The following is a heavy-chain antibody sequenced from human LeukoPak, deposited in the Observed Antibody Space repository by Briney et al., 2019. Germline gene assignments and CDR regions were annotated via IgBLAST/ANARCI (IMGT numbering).Heavy chain of an antibody. CDR2: FDPEDCET. Sequence: ASVTVSFMVSGYTLTELSMHWVGQAPGKGREWMGGFDPEDCETIYLQKFRGRVTMTEDTSTDTAYMELSSLRSEDTAVHYCATPTEGADTEFGYWGQGSLVTVSS. CDR3: ATPTEGADTEFGY. D-gene: IGHD3-16*01. J-gene: IGHJ4*02. CDR1: GYTLTELS. V-gene: IGHV1-24*01.